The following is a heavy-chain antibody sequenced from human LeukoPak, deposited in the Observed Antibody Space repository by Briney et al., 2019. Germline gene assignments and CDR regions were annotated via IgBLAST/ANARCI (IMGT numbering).Heavy chain of an antibody. D-gene: IGHD2-8*01. CDR2: IYPGDSDT. Sequence: GESLEISCKGSGYSFTSYWIGWVRQMPGKGLEWMGIIYPGDSDTRYSPSFQGQVTISADKSISTAYLQWSSLKASDTAMYYCARQNVLMVYARRGTYYFDYWGQGTLVTVSS. CDR1: GYSFTSYW. V-gene: IGHV5-51*01. J-gene: IGHJ4*02. CDR3: ARQNVLMVYARRGTYYFDY.